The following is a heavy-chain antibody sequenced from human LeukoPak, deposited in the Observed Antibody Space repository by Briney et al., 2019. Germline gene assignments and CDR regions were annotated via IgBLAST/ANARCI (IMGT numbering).Heavy chain of an antibody. D-gene: IGHD3-10*01. CDR2: INPNSGGT. J-gene: IGHJ5*02. CDR3: ARAVGSGSYYIGWFDP. V-gene: IGHV1-2*02. CDR1: GYTFTGYY. Sequence: ASVKVSCKASGYTFTGYYMHWVRQAPGQGLEWMGWINPNSGGTNYAQKFQGRVTMTRDTSISTAYMELSRLRSDDTAVYYCARAVGSGSYYIGWFDPWGQGTLVTVSS.